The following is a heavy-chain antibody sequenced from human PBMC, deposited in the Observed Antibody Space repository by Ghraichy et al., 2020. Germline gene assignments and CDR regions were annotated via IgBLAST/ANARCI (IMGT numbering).Heavy chain of an antibody. CDR1: GGSFSNYY. CDR2: INHRAFV. J-gene: IGHJ2*01. D-gene: IGHD5/OR15-5a*01. CDR3: ARRPSHSVADWYFDL. V-gene: IGHV4-34*01. Sequence: SETLSLTCGVFGGSFSNYYWTWIRQSPGKGLEWIGEINHRAFVSYNQSLKSRVVMSVDTSKNQFSLKLTSMTAADTGLYYCARRPSHSVADWYFDLWGRGTPVTVSS.